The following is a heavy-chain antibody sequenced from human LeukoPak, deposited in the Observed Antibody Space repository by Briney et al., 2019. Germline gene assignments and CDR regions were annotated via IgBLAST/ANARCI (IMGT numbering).Heavy chain of an antibody. Sequence: GGSLRLSCAASGFTFSSYWMSWVRQAPGKGLEWVANIKQDGSEKYYVDSVKGRFTISRDNAKNSLYLQMNSLRAEDTAVYHCARGYDYGDHRFDYWGQGTLVTVSS. CDR1: GFTFSSYW. V-gene: IGHV3-7*01. CDR2: IKQDGSEK. J-gene: IGHJ4*02. CDR3: ARGYDYGDHRFDY. D-gene: IGHD4-17*01.